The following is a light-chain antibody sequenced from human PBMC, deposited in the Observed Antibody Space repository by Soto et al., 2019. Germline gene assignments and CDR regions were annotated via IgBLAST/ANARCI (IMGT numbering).Light chain of an antibody. V-gene: IGKV3-11*01. CDR1: QSVSRY. Sequence: VLTQSPATLSLSPGARATLSFRASQSVSRYLAWYQQKPGQAPRLLNYDTSNRATGIPARFSGSGSGTDFTLTISSLEPEDFAVYYCQQRSSWPTFGGGTKVDIK. CDR3: QQRSSWPT. J-gene: IGKJ4*01. CDR2: DTS.